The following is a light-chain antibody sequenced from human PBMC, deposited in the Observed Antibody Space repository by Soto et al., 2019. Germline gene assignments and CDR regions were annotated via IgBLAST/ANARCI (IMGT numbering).Light chain of an antibody. J-gene: IGLJ2*01. V-gene: IGLV2-23*01. CDR1: SSDVGSYNL. CDR2: EGT. Sequence: QSVLTQPASVSGSPGQPITISCTGTSSDVGSYNLVSWYQHHPGKAPKLIIYEGTKRPSGVSNRFSGSKSGNTASLTISGLQAEDEADYYCCSYAGSSTLIFGGGTQLTVL. CDR3: CSYAGSSTLI.